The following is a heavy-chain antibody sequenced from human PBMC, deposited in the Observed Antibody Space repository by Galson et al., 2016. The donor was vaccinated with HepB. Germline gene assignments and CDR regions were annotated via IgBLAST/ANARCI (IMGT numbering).Heavy chain of an antibody. Sequence: QSGAEVKKLGESLRISCKGSGYSFTNYWISWVRQMPGKGLEWMGRIDPSDSYINYNPSFQGHVTISADKSINTAYLQWSSLKASDTAMYYCAGWNAAVDTQYDYYLDVWGKGTTVTCSS. J-gene: IGHJ6*03. V-gene: IGHV5-10-1*01. CDR3: AGWNAAVDTQYDYYLDV. D-gene: IGHD1-1*01. CDR1: GYSFTNYW. CDR2: IDPSDSYI.